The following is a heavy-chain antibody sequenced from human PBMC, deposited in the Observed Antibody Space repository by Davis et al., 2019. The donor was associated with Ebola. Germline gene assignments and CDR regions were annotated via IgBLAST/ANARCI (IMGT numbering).Heavy chain of an antibody. CDR1: GYTFTGYY. V-gene: IGHV1-2*02. Sequence: ASVKVSCKASGYTFTGYYMHWVRQAPGQGLEWMGWINPNSGGTNYAQKFQGRVTMTRDTSISTAYMELSSLRSEDTAVYYCARERVDRITIFGVVIPYYFDYWGQGTLVTVSS. J-gene: IGHJ4*02. CDR2: INPNSGGT. CDR3: ARERVDRITIFGVVIPYYFDY. D-gene: IGHD3-3*01.